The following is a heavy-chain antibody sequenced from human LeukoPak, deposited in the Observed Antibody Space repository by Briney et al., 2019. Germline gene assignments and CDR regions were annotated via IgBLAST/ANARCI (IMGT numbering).Heavy chain of an antibody. CDR2: ISSSGSTI. Sequence: GGSLRLSCAASGFTFSSYEMNWVRQAPGKGLEWVSYISSSGSTIYYADSVKGRFTISRDNAKNSLYLQMNSLRAEDTAVYYCARCLVGATIGFDYWGQGTLVTVSS. V-gene: IGHV3-48*03. J-gene: IGHJ4*02. CDR3: ARCLVGATIGFDY. D-gene: IGHD1-26*01. CDR1: GFTFSSYE.